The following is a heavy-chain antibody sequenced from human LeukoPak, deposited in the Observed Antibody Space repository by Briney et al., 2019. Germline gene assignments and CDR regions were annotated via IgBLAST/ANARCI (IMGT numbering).Heavy chain of an antibody. J-gene: IGHJ4*02. V-gene: IGHV7-4-1*02. CDR3: ASQLGYCTTAICYSTYYFDY. CDR2: INTNTGNP. Sequence: ASVKVSCKASGYTFTSYAMNWVRQAPGQGLEWMGWINTNTGNPTYAQGFTGRFVFSLDTSVSTAYLQISSLKAEDTAVYYCASQLGYCTTAICYSTYYFDYWGQGTLVTVSS. D-gene: IGHD2-8*01. CDR1: GYTFTSYA.